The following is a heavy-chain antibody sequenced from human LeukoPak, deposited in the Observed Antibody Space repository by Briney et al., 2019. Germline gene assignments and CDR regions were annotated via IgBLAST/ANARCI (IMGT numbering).Heavy chain of an antibody. CDR1: GGTFSSYA. CDR3: AREVDTAMIH. V-gene: IGHV1-69*01. Sequence: ASVKVSCKASGGTFSSYAISWVRQAPGQGLEWMGGIIPIFGTANYAQKFQGRVTITADESTSTAYMELSNLRSEDTAVYYCAREVDTAMIHWGQGTLVTVSS. J-gene: IGHJ4*02. D-gene: IGHD5-18*01. CDR2: IIPIFGTA.